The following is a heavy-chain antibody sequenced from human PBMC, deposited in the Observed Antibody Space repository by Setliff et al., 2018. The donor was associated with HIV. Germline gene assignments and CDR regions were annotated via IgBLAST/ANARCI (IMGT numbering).Heavy chain of an antibody. Sequence: ASVKVSCKSSGYTFTAYYLHWVRQAPGQGLEWMGWINPNSGDTAYAQKFQGRVTMTRVTSISTAYMELNRLKSDDTAVYYCARVTVSGRGLHFWGQGTLVTVSS. D-gene: IGHD4-4*01. CDR2: INPNSGDT. CDR3: ARVTVSGRGLHF. CDR1: GYTFTAYY. V-gene: IGHV1-2*02. J-gene: IGHJ4*02.